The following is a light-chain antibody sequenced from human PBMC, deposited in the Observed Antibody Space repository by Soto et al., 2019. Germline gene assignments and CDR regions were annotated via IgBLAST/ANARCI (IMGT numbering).Light chain of an antibody. J-gene: IGLJ3*02. CDR3: GTWDSGLSAGV. V-gene: IGLV1-51*02. CDR2: ENN. CDR1: NSNIGNNY. Sequence: QSVLTQPPSASAAPGQKVTISCSGSNSNIGNNYVSWYQQLPGTAPKLLIYENNVRPSEIPDRFSGSKSGTSATLGITGLQTGDEADYYCGTWDSGLSAGVFGGGTKLTVL.